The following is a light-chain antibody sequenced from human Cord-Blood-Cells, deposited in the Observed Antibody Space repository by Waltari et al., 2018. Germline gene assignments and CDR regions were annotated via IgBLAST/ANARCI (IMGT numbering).Light chain of an antibody. J-gene: IGLJ2*01. Sequence: QSALTQPASASGSPGQSITISCTGTSRDFGSYNLVSWYQQHPGHAPNLMSYEGSKRPSGVSNRFSGSKSGNTASLTISGLQAEDEADYYCCSYAGSSTFVVFGGGTKLTVL. CDR3: CSYAGSSTFVV. V-gene: IGLV2-23*03. CDR2: EGS. CDR1: SRDFGSYNL.